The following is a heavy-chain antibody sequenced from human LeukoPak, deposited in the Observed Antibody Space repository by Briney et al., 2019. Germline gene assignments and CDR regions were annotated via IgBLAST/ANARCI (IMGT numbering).Heavy chain of an antibody. J-gene: IGHJ4*02. D-gene: IGHD3/OR15-3a*01. CDR3: AKDTDWFPVDY. CDR1: GYTFTSYY. CDR2: ISYDGSNK. Sequence: SCKASGYTFTSYYMHWVRQAPGKGLEWVAVISYDGSNKYYADSVKGRFTISRDNSKNTLYLQMNSLRAEDTAVYYCAKDTDWFPVDYWGQGTLVTVSP. V-gene: IGHV3-30*18.